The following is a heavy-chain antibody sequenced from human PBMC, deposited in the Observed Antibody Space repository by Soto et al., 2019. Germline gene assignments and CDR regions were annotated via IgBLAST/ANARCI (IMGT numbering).Heavy chain of an antibody. CDR2: INHSGST. CDR1: GGSFSGYY. J-gene: IGHJ6*03. D-gene: IGHD3-10*01. Sequence: SETLSLTCAVYGGSFSGYYWSWIRQPPGKGLEWIGEINHSGSTNYNPSLKSRVTISVDTSKNQFSLKLSSVTAADTAVYYCARIPRELMVRGVIYYYMDVWGKGTTVTVSS. CDR3: ARIPRELMVRGVIYYYMDV. V-gene: IGHV4-34*01.